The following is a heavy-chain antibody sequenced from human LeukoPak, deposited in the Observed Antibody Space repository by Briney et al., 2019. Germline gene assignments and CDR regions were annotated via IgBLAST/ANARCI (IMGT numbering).Heavy chain of an antibody. CDR2: IIPIFGTA. V-gene: IGHV1-69*13. CDR1: GGTFSSYA. Sequence: GASVKVSCKACGGTFSSYAISWVRQAPGQGLEWMGGIIPIFGTANYAQKFQGRVTITADESTSTAYMELSSLRSEDTAVYYCAREAVYGGNSARAFDIWGQGTMVTVSS. J-gene: IGHJ3*02. CDR3: AREAVYGGNSARAFDI. D-gene: IGHD4-23*01.